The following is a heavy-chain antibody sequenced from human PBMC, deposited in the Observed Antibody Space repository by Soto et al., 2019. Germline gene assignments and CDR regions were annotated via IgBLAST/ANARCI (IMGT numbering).Heavy chain of an antibody. V-gene: IGHV5-51*01. CDR1: VYIFNNFW. D-gene: IGHD3-16*01. CDR2: IYPGDSDT. CDR3: ARLLGVTTYLSIYDNWYDP. Sequence: PGDSLNISCKGSVYIFNNFWIGWVRQMPGKGLEWMGIIYPGDSDTIYSQSFQGQFIISADKSISTAYLQWSSLKASDTASYHCARLLGVTTYLSIYDNWYDPWGQGTLVTVSS. J-gene: IGHJ5*02.